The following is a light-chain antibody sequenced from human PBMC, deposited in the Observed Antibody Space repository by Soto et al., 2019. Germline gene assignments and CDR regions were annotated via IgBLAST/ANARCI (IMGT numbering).Light chain of an antibody. CDR1: SSNIGTNY. Sequence: QSVLTQPPSASATPGQRVTISCSGSSSNIGTNYVYWYQHLPGTAPKLLIYRNDQRPSGVPDRFSGSMSGTAASLAIGGLRSEDEADYYCLLSYSGTDVVFGGGTKVTVL. V-gene: IGLV1-47*01. J-gene: IGLJ2*01. CDR2: RND. CDR3: LLSYSGTDVV.